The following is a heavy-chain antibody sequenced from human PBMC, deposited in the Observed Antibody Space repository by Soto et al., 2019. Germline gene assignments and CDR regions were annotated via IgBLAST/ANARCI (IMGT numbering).Heavy chain of an antibody. D-gene: IGHD2-21*02. CDR2: INPNSGNT. CDR1: GCTFTSYD. CDR3: ARAYCDGDCYVDY. V-gene: IGHV1-8*01. J-gene: IGHJ4*02. Sequence: QVQLVQSGAEVKKPGASVKVSCKASGCTFTSYDLNWVRQATGQGLEWMGWINPNSGNTGYAHNFQGRVTMTRDTSMSTAYMELSSLRSEDTAVYYCARAYCDGDCYVDYWGQGTLVTVSS.